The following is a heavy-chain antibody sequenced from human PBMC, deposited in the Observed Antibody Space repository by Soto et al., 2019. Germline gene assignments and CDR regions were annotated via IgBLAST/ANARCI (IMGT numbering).Heavy chain of an antibody. J-gene: IGHJ4*02. CDR3: ARGPPGGDYVGY. CDR1: GGSISSGGYY. V-gene: IGHV4-31*03. Sequence: SETLSLTCTVSGGSISSGGYYWSWIRQHPGKGLEWIGYIYYSGSTYYNPSLKSRVTISVDTSKNQFSLKLSSVTAADTAVYYCARGPPGGDYVGYWGQGTLVTVSS. D-gene: IGHD4-17*01. CDR2: IYYSGST.